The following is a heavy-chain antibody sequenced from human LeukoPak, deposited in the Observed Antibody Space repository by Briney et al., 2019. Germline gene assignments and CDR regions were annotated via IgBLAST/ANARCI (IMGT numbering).Heavy chain of an antibody. D-gene: IGHD3-16*01. V-gene: IGHV3-21*01. CDR3: ARDRYDYVWGGQTGHDY. CDR1: GFTFSSYS. Sequence: KSGGSLRLSCAASGFTFSSYSMNWVRQAPGKGLEWVSSISSSSSYIYYADSVKGRFTISRDNAENSLYLQMNSLRAEDTAVYYCARDRYDYVWGGQTGHDYWGQGTLVTVSS. J-gene: IGHJ4*02. CDR2: ISSSSSYI.